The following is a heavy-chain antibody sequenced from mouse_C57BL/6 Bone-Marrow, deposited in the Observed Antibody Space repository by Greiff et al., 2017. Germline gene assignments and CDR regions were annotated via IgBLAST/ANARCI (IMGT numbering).Heavy chain of an antibody. J-gene: IGHJ1*03. CDR1: GYTFTSYW. CDR3: TTITTVVYWYFDV. D-gene: IGHD1-1*01. CDR2: IDPENGDT. V-gene: IGHV14-4*01. Sequence: VQLQQPGAELVKPGASVKLSCKASGYTFTSYWMQWVKQRPEQGLEWIGWIDPENGDTEYASKFQGKATITADTSSNTAYLQLSSLTSEDTAVYYCTTITTVVYWYFDVWGTGTTVTVSS.